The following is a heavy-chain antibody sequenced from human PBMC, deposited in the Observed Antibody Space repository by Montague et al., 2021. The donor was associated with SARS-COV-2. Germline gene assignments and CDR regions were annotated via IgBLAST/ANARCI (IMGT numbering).Heavy chain of an antibody. CDR1: GGSISSSNYF. CDR3: ARDVGKGFSGYETEGGFDY. Sequence: SETLSLTCTVSGGSISSSNYFWGWIRQPPGKGLEWIGSIYFGGGTXYXXXXKXRVTISVDMSKNHFSLKLTSVTAADTAVYYCARDVGKGFSGYETEGGFDYWGQGTPVTVSS. D-gene: IGHD5-12*01. J-gene: IGHJ4*02. CDR2: IYFGGGT. V-gene: IGHV4-39*07.